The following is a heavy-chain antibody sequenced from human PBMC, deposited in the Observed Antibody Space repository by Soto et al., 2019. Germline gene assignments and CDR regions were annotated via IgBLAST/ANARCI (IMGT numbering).Heavy chain of an antibody. CDR3: ARVASQNYDFWSGYEDY. CDR2: IYYSGST. V-gene: IGHV4-30-4*08. Sequence: PSETLSLTCTVSGGSISGGGYYWSWIRQHPGKGLEWIGYIYYSGSTYYNPSLKSRVTISVDTSKNQFSLKLSSVTAADTAVYYCARVASQNYDFWSGYEDYWGQGTLVTVSS. J-gene: IGHJ4*02. CDR1: GGSISGGGYY. D-gene: IGHD3-3*01.